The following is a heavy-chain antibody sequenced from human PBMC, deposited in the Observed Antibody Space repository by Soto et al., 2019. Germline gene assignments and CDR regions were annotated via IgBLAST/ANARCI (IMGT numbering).Heavy chain of an antibody. CDR2: INPKTAAT. CDR3: ARIKGALNYYTGRDA. V-gene: IGHV1-2*02. CDR1: GYSFSDYF. D-gene: IGHD3-10*01. J-gene: IGHJ6*02. Sequence: QVQLVQSGAEVKKSGASVKVSCKPSGYSFSDYFIQWVRQAPGQGLEWVAWINPKTAATNYAKKFQGGSPLPWDTSPTKPNRDLPSRKLTDTAVFYGARIKGALNYYTGRDAGGQGTRSSSP.